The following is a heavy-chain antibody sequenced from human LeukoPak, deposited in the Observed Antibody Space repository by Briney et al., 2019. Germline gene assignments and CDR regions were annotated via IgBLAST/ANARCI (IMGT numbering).Heavy chain of an antibody. CDR1: GGSISSYY. V-gene: IGHV4-59*08. CDR3: ASLVSGYCSGGSCSTYYGMEV. CDR2: IYYSWST. D-gene: IGHD2-15*01. J-gene: IGHJ6*02. Sequence: PSETLSLTCTVSGGSISSYYWSWIRQPPGKGLEWIGYIYYSWSTNYNPSLKSRVTISVDTSKNQFSLKLTSVPAADTAVYYCASLVSGYCSGGSCSTYYGMEVWGQGTTVTVSS.